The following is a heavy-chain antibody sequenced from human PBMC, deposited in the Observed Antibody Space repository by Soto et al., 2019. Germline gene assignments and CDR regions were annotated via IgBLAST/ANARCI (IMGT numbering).Heavy chain of an antibody. CDR3: ARPKTKVYSAFDT. D-gene: IGHD6-6*01. Sequence: EVQLVESGGGLVQPRGSLRLSCAASGFTFTSHWLHWVRQAPGEGLVWVSRMSPDGSDTKFADSVKGRFTISGDNAKSTLYLDMNSLRAEDTGVYYCARPKTKVYSAFDTWGQGTMVTVSS. V-gene: IGHV3-74*03. J-gene: IGHJ3*02. CDR2: MSPDGSDT. CDR1: GFTFTSHW.